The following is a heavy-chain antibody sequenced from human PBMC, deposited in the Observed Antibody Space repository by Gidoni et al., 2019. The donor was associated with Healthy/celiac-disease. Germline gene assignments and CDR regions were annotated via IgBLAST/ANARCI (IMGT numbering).Heavy chain of an antibody. Sequence: QVQLQESGPGLVTPSETLSLTCTVSVGSISSYYWSWIRQPPGKGLEWIGYIYYSGSTNYNPSLKSRVTISVDTSKNQFSLKLSSVTAADTAVYYCASLRRDGYNFDYWGQGTRVTVSS. CDR2: IYYSGST. CDR1: VGSISSYY. V-gene: IGHV4-59*01. CDR3: ASLRRDGYNFDY. J-gene: IGHJ4*02. D-gene: IGHD5-12*01.